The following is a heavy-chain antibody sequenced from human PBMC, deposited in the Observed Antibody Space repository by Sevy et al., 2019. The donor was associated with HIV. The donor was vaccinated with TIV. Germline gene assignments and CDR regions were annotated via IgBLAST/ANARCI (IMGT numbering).Heavy chain of an antibody. Sequence: GGSLRLSCAASGFTFSSYAMSWVRQAPGKGLEWVSAISGSGGSTYYADSVKGRFTISRDNSKNTLYLQMNSLRAEDRAVYYCAVGVTMVRGVMGDFDIWGQGTMVTVSS. V-gene: IGHV3-23*01. J-gene: IGHJ3*02. CDR2: ISGSGGST. CDR1: GFTFSSYA. D-gene: IGHD3-10*01. CDR3: AVGVTMVRGVMGDFDI.